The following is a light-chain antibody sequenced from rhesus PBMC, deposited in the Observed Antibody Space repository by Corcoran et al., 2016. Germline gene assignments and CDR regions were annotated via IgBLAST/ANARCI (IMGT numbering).Light chain of an antibody. Sequence: EIVMTQSPATLSLSPGERAALSCRASQRVSSNLAWYQQKPGQAPSLLHSGASSRAPGSPDRFSGSGSGTDLPLTIRSLVPEDFALYYCQQYSKWPLTFGGGTKVEIK. CDR3: QQYSKWPLT. V-gene: IGKV3-42*03. J-gene: IGKJ4*01. CDR1: QRVSSN. CDR2: GAS.